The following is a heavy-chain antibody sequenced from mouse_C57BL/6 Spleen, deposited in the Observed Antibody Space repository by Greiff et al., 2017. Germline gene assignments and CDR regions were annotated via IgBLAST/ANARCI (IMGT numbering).Heavy chain of an antibody. J-gene: IGHJ2*01. D-gene: IGHD1-1*01. V-gene: IGHV1-55*01. CDR2: IYPGSGST. CDR1: GYTFTSYW. CDR3: AREERITTVVFDY. Sequence: QVQLQQPGAELVKPGASVKMSCKASGYTFTSYWITWVKQRPGQGLEWIGDIYPGSGSTNYNEKFKSKATLTVDTSSSTAYMQLSSLTSEDSAVYYCAREERITTVVFDYWGQGTTLTVSS.